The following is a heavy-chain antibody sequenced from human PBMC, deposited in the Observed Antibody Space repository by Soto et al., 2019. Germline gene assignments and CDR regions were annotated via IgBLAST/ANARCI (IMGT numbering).Heavy chain of an antibody. D-gene: IGHD5-18*01. CDR2: IWYDGSNK. J-gene: IGHJ4*02. CDR3: ARESAPRDLLVDTAMAFVFDY. Sequence: QVQLVESGGGVVQPGRSLRLSCAASGFTFSSYGMHWVRQAPGKGLEWVAVIWYDGSNKYYADSVKGRFTISRDNSKNALYLQMNSLRAEDTAVYYCARESAPRDLLVDTAMAFVFDYRGQGTLVTVSS. CDR1: GFTFSSYG. V-gene: IGHV3-33*01.